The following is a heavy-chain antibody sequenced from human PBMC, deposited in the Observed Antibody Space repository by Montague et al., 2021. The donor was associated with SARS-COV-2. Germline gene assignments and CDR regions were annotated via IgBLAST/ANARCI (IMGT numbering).Heavy chain of an antibody. Sequence: SETLSLTCTVSGGSISSPDYYWGWIRQSPGKGLEWIGSISYAGRTYYNPSLKSRVTISEDTAKKQFSMTLTSVTAADTAVYYCARRPAPLLHLDWSQKYFDYYGLDVWGQGTTVIVS. V-gene: IGHV4-39*01. D-gene: IGHD3/OR15-3a*01. CDR2: ISYAGRT. CDR1: GGSISSPDYY. CDR3: ARRPAPLLHLDWSQKYFDYYGLDV. J-gene: IGHJ6*02.